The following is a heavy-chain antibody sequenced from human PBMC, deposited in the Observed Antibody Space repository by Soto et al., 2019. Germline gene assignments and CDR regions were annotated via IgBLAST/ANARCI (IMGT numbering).Heavy chain of an antibody. D-gene: IGHD2-2*01. CDR2: IYYSGST. CDR3: ARHCSSTSCYLSQEYFQP. Sequence: SETLSLTCTVSGGSISSTSYYWGRIRQPPGKGLEWIGNIYYSGSTYYNPSLKSRVTISVDTSNNQFSLKLSSVTAADTAVYYCARHCSSTSCYLSQEYFQPWGQGTLVTVSS. V-gene: IGHV4-39*01. CDR1: GGSISSTSYY. J-gene: IGHJ1*01.